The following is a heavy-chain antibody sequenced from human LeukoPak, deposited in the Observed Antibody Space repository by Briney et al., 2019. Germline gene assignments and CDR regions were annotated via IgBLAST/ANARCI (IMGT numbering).Heavy chain of an antibody. D-gene: IGHD4-17*01. CDR2: IDWDDKK. Sequence: SRPALVKPTQTLTLTCTFSGFSLSDRSMRLSWIRLPPVKALEWLGRIDWDDKKFYSTSLKTRLTISTGTSKNQVVLTMTNMDPVGTATYYCARGGGTYDYFDYWGQGTLVSVSS. CDR1: GFSLSDRSMR. J-gene: IGHJ4*02. V-gene: IGHV2-70*04. CDR3: ARGGGTYDYFDY.